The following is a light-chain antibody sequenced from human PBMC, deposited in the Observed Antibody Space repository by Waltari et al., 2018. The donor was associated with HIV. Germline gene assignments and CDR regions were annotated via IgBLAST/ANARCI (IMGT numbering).Light chain of an antibody. J-gene: IGKJ1*01. CDR1: EPISSSH. CDR2: GAA. CDR3: HQYDSLPWT. V-gene: IGKV3-20*01. Sequence: VLTHSPGTLSLSPGEGAPLFCRAREPISSSHLAWYHVKPRQTPRLLIYGAAVSAAGIPDRFDGPASGTDFTLTITRLETDYFAVYFCHQYDSLPWTCNQGT.